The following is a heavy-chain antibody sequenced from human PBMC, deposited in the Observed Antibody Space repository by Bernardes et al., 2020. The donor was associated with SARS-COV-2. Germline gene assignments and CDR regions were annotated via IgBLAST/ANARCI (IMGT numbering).Heavy chain of an antibody. Sequence: GGSLRLSCAASGFTFSSYSMNWVRQAPGKGLEWVSSISSSSSYIYYADSVKGRFTISRDNAKNSLYLQMNSLRAEDTAVYYCARAGGYCSSTSCYGDFDYWGQGTLVTVSS. CDR2: ISSSSSYI. CDR1: GFTFSSYS. CDR3: ARAGGYCSSTSCYGDFDY. D-gene: IGHD2-2*01. J-gene: IGHJ4*02. V-gene: IGHV3-21*01.